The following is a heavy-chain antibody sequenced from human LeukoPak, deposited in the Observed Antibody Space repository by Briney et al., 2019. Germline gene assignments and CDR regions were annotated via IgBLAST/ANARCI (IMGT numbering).Heavy chain of an antibody. CDR2: ITPIFGTA. Sequence: SVKVSCKASGGTFSSYAISWVRQAPGQGLEWMGGITPIFGTANYAQKFQGRVTITADESTSTAYMDLNSLRSEDTAVYYCARGAADNWFDPWGQGTLVTVSS. J-gene: IGHJ5*02. CDR1: GGTFSSYA. CDR3: ARGAADNWFDP. D-gene: IGHD6-13*01. V-gene: IGHV1-69*13.